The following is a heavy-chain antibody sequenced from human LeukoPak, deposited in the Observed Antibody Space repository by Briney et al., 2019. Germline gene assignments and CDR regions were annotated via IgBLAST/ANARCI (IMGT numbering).Heavy chain of an antibody. CDR1: GFTFNSYA. Sequence: GGSLRVSCAASGFTFNSYAMSWVRPAPGKGLEWVSGMSVWGGSTYSARSVRGRFTISIDNSKNTLYLQINSMRAEDTAVYYCAKNSNDCSGGSCYADYLYFDYWGQGTLVTVSS. V-gene: IGHV3-23*01. CDR2: MSVWGGST. D-gene: IGHD2-15*01. J-gene: IGHJ4*02. CDR3: AKNSNDCSGGSCYADYLYFDY.